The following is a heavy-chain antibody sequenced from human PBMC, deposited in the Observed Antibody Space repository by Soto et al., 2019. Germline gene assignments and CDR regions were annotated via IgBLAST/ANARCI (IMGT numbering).Heavy chain of an antibody. J-gene: IGHJ4*02. CDR2: ISAYNGNT. CDR1: GYTFTSYG. V-gene: IGHV1-18*01. CDR3: ARDLREEWLRFSEVEYFDY. D-gene: IGHD5-12*01. Sequence: QVQLVQSGAEVKKPGASVKVSCKASGYTFTSYGITWVRQAPGQGLEWMGWISAYNGNTNYAQKLQGRVTMTADTSTSTAYMEQRSLRSDDTAVYYCARDLREEWLRFSEVEYFDYWGQGTLVTVSS.